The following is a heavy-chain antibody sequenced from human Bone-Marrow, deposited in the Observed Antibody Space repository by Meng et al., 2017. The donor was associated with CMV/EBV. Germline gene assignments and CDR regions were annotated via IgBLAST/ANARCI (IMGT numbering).Heavy chain of an antibody. CDR2: IRSKANSYAT. Sequence: GESLKISCAASGFTFSGSAMHWVRQASGKGLEWVGRIRSKANSYATAYAASVKGRFTISRDDSKNTAYLQMNSLKTEDTAVYYCTRHNSGYAVNYYYYGMDVWGQGTTVTGSS. J-gene: IGHJ6*02. CDR3: TRHNSGYAVNYYYYGMDV. V-gene: IGHV3-73*01. D-gene: IGHD5-12*01. CDR1: GFTFSGSA.